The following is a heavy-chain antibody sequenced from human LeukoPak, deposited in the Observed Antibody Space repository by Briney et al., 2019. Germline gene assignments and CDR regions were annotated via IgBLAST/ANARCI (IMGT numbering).Heavy chain of an antibody. V-gene: IGHV3-48*01. CDR3: ARDQGGLGY. CDR2: ISSFSGTI. CDR1: GITFSSYS. D-gene: IGHD3-16*01. Sequence: GGSLRLSCVASGITFSSYSMNWVRQAPGKGLEWVSYISSFSGTINYADSVKGRFTIFRDNAKNSLYLQMNSLRAEDTAVYYCARDQGGLGYWGQGTLVTVSS. J-gene: IGHJ4*02.